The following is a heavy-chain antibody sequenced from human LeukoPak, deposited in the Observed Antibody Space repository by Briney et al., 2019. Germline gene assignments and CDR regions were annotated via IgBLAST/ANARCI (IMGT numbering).Heavy chain of an antibody. CDR1: GFTVSSNY. Sequence: GGSLRLSYAASGFTVSSNYMSWVRQALGKGLELVSVIYSGASTYYADSVKGRFTISRDNSKNTLYLQMNSLRAEDTAVYYCANYGSGRKAFDIWGQGTMVTVSS. D-gene: IGHD3-10*01. CDR2: IYSGAST. V-gene: IGHV3-53*01. CDR3: ANYGSGRKAFDI. J-gene: IGHJ3*02.